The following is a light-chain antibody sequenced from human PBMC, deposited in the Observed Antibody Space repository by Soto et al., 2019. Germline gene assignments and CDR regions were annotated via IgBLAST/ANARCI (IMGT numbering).Light chain of an antibody. CDR3: QSYDIKLSSPV. J-gene: IGLJ2*01. Sequence: QSVLTQPPSVSGAPGQRVTISCAGNTSNIGAGYDVHWYQQFPGTAPRLVIHANTNRPSGVPDRFSGSKSGTSASLAITGRQADEEADDHFQSYDIKLSSPVFGGGTKVTVL. CDR2: ANT. CDR1: TSNIGAGYD. V-gene: IGLV1-40*01.